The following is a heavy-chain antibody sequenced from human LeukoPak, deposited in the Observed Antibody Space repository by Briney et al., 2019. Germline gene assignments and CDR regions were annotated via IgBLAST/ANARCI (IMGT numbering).Heavy chain of an antibody. D-gene: IGHD3-3*01. V-gene: IGHV4-39*01. CDR3: ARQFYDFWSGYYTKGLHFDY. CDR2: IYYSGST. CDR1: GGSISSSSYY. Sequence: SETLSLTCTVSGGSISSSSYYWGWIRQPPGKGLEWIGSIYYSGSTYYNPSLKSRVTISVDTSKNQFSLKLSSVTAADTVVYYCARQFYDFWSGYYTKGLHFDYWGQGTLVTVSS. J-gene: IGHJ4*02.